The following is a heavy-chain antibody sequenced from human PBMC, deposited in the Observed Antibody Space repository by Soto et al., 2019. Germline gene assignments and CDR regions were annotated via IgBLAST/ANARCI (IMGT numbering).Heavy chain of an antibody. J-gene: IGHJ4*02. CDR2: IYYRGSA. V-gene: IGHV4-59*01. Sequence: QVQLQESGPGLVKPSESLSLTCTVSGGSIKPYYWSWFRQPPGKGLEWIGSIYYRGSANSNPSLKSRLTNSVDTSKNHFSLKLSSVTAADTAIYYCVRAIYFDFWGQGTLVTVSS. CDR3: VRAIYFDF. CDR1: GGSIKPYY.